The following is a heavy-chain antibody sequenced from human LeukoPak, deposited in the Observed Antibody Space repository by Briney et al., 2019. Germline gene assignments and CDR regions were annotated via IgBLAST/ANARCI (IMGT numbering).Heavy chain of an antibody. V-gene: IGHV1-69*05. D-gene: IGHD4-23*01. J-gene: IGHJ4*02. CDR2: IIPIFGTA. Sequence: SVKVSCKASGGTFSSYAISWVRQAPGQGLEWMGGIIPIFGTANYAQRFQGRVTITTDESTSTAYMELSSLRSEDTAVYYCARARVVVTGPLDYWGQGTLVTVSS. CDR1: GGTFSSYA. CDR3: ARARVVVTGPLDY.